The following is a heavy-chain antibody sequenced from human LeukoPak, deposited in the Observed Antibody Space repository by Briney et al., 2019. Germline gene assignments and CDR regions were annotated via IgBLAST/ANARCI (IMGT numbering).Heavy chain of an antibody. V-gene: IGHV1-2*04. D-gene: IGHD6-13*01. CDR3: AREGGIAAAVANWFDP. Sequence: ASVKVSCKASGYTFTGYYMHWVRQATGQGLEWMVWINPNSGGTNYAQKFQGWVTMTRDTSISTAYMELSRLRSDDTAVYYCAREGGIAAAVANWFDPWGQGTLVTVSS. CDR2: INPNSGGT. CDR1: GYTFTGYY. J-gene: IGHJ5*02.